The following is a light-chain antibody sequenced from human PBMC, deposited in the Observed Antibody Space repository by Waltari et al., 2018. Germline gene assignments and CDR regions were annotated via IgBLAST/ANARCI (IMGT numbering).Light chain of an antibody. Sequence: HLVLTQSPSASASLGASVKLTCPLSSWPSRYPIAWPQQQPEKGPRYLMKLNSDGSHSKGDGIHDRFSGSSSGAERYLTISSLQSEDEADYYCQTWGTGIHVVFGGGTKLTVL. CDR1: SWPSRYP. V-gene: IGLV4-69*01. CDR3: QTWGTGIHVV. CDR2: LNSDGSH. J-gene: IGLJ2*01.